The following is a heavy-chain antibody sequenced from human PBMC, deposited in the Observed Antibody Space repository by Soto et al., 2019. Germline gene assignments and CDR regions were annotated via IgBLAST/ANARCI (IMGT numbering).Heavy chain of an antibody. CDR3: AWCIVVVIALDY. Sequence: QVQLVQSGAEEKKPGASVKVSCKASGYTFTSYAMHWVRQAPGQRLEWMGWINAGNGNTKYSQKFQGRVTITRDTSASAAYMELGCLSFEDTAVYSCAWCIVVVIALDYWGQGTLVTVSS. V-gene: IGHV1-3*05. J-gene: IGHJ4*02. CDR1: GYTFTSYA. D-gene: IGHD2-21*01. CDR2: INAGNGNT.